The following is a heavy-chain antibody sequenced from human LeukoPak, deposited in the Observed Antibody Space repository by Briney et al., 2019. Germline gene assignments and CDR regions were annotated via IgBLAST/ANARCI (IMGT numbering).Heavy chain of an antibody. V-gene: IGHV4-4*02. Sequence: SETLSLTCAVSGGSISSSNWWSWVRQPPGKGLEWIGEIYHSGSTNYNPSLKSRVTISVDKSKNQFSLKLSSVTAADTAVYYCARGRYYDILTGSAWFDPWGQGTLVTVSS. CDR2: IYHSGST. D-gene: IGHD3-9*01. J-gene: IGHJ5*02. CDR3: ARGRYYDILTGSAWFDP. CDR1: GGSISSSNW.